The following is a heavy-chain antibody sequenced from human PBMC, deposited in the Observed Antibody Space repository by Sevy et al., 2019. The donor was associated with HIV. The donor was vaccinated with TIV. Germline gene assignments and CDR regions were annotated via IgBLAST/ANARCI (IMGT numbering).Heavy chain of an antibody. D-gene: IGHD3-22*01. CDR1: GGSISSYY. V-gene: IGHV4-59*08. J-gene: IGHJ1*01. Sequence: SENLSLTCTVSGGSISSYYWSWIRQPPGKGLEWIGYIYYNGNTNYNPSLKSRVTISVDTSKNQFSLKLTSVTAADTTVYYCARHSRYYYDISGFAEYFQHWGQGNLVTVSS. CDR3: ARHSRYYYDISGFAEYFQH. CDR2: IYYNGNT.